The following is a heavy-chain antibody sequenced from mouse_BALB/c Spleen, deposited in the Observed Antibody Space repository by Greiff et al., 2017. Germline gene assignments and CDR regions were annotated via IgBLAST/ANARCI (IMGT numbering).Heavy chain of an antibody. D-gene: IGHD2-2*01. CDR1: GYTFTSYY. Sequence: QVQLQQSGPELVKPGASVRISCKASGYTFTSYYIHWVKQRPGQGLEWIGWIYPGNVNTKYNEKFKGKATLTADKSSSTAYMHLNSLTSEDSAVYYCARWGYDGYFDVWGAGTTVTVSS. V-gene: IGHV1S56*01. CDR3: ARWGYDGYFDV. CDR2: IYPGNVNT. J-gene: IGHJ1*01.